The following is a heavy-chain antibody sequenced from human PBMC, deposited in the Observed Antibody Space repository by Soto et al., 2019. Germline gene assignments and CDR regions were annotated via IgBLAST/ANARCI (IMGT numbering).Heavy chain of an antibody. D-gene: IGHD3-16*01. CDR2: IYYSGST. CDR3: AKGHLYDYAGHCDY. J-gene: IGHJ4*02. CDR1: GGSISSYY. V-gene: IGHV4-59*12. Sequence: SETLSLTCTVSGGSISSYYWSWIRQPPGKGLEWIGYIYYSGSTNYNPSLKSRVTISVDTSKNQFSLKLSSVTAEDTAVYYCAKGHLYDYAGHCDYWGQGTLVTVSS.